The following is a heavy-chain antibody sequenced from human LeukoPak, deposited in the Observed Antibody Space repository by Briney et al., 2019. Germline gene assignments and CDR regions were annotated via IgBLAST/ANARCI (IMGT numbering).Heavy chain of an antibody. D-gene: IGHD3-22*01. CDR1: GFTFGSYG. J-gene: IGHJ1*01. CDR3: AIMHGYYDGSGYWVQ. V-gene: IGHV3-23*01. Sequence: GGSLRLSCAASGFTFGSYGMSWVRQAPGKGREWVSFITPNADRTSYADSVEGRFTISRDNPRNTIYMQMNSLRDEDTAVYYCAIMHGYYDGSGYWVQWGQGTLVTVSS. CDR2: ITPNADRT.